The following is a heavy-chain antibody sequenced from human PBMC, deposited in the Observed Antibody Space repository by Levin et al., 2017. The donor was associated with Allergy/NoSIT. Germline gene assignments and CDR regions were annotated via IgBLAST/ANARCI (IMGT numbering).Heavy chain of an antibody. V-gene: IGHV3-23*01. CDR1: GFTFNSHF. Sequence: GESLKISCAASGFTFNSHFMSWVRQAPGKGLEWVSTIGPSGTSTYYADSEKGRFTISRDNSKNTLYLQMNSLRAEDRAVYYCAQSPLVSGHEFFQYWGQGTLVTVSS. CDR3: AQSPLVSGHEFFQY. D-gene: IGHD5-12*01. J-gene: IGHJ1*01. CDR2: IGPSGTST.